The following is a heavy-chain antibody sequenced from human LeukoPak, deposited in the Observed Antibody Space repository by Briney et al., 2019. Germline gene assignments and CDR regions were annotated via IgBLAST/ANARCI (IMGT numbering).Heavy chain of an antibody. J-gene: IGHJ4*02. D-gene: IGHD2-21*02. CDR1: GFTFSTYG. Sequence: PGGSLRLSCAASGFTFSTYGMHWVRQAPGKGLEWVAVIRYDGRKEYYADSVKGRFTISRDNSKNTLYLQMNSLRVEDTAMYYCARDSRDLTVTATEFDYWGQGTLVTVSS. V-gene: IGHV3-33*01. CDR3: ARDSRDLTVTATEFDY. CDR2: IRYDGRKE.